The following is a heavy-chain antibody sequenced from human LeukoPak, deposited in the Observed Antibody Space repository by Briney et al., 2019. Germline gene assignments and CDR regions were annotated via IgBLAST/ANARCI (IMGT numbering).Heavy chain of an antibody. CDR3: ANFKGKDGIKDHFDY. D-gene: IGHD5-24*01. V-gene: IGHV3-30-3*01. CDR2: ISYDGSNK. Sequence: PGGSLRLSCAASGFTFSSYAMHWVRQAPGKGLEWVAVISYDGSNKYYADSVKGRFTISRDNSKNTLYLQMSSLRVEDTAVYYCANFKGKDGIKDHFDYWGQGTLVTVSS. CDR1: GFTFSSYA. J-gene: IGHJ4*02.